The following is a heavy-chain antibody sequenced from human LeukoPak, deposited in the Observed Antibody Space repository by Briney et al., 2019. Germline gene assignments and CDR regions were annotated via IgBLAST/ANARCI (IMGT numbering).Heavy chain of an antibody. D-gene: IGHD3-3*01. V-gene: IGHV3-23*01. CDR1: GAAFIKYG. J-gene: IGHJ5*02. CDR3: ATEGFYL. CDR2: ISRSGDIT. Sequence: GGSLRLSCAASGAAFIKYGMKWVRQAAGAGLEYISGISRSGDITHYADSVKGRFTISRDNVKTTLYLQMNSLRAEDTALYYCATEGFYLWGPGPQVTVSS.